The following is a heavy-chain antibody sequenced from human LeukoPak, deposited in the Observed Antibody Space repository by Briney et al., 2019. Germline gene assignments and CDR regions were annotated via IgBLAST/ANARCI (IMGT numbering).Heavy chain of an antibody. CDR2: IYTGGNT. D-gene: IGHD3-10*01. V-gene: IGHV4-4*07. Sequence: PSETLSLTCTVSGGSISSYYWSWIRQPAGKGLEWIGRIYTGGNTIYNPSLKSRVTMSLDTSKNQFSLKMSSVTAADTAVYYCASSYYYGSGSQFDYWGQGTLVTVSS. J-gene: IGHJ4*02. CDR3: ASSYYYGSGSQFDY. CDR1: GGSISSYY.